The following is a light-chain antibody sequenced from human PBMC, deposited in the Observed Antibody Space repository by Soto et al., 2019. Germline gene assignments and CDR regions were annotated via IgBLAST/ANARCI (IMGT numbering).Light chain of an antibody. V-gene: IGLV2-8*01. CDR1: SSDIGTYDY. Sequence: QSALTQPPSASGSLGQSVTISCTGTSSDIGTYDYVSWYQQHPGRAPKLIIFEVSKRPLGVPDRFSGSKSGNTASLIVSGLQPDDEGEYHCTSFTGDDFTFVFGSRTKFTVL. J-gene: IGLJ1*01. CDR2: EVS. CDR3: TSFTGDDFTFV.